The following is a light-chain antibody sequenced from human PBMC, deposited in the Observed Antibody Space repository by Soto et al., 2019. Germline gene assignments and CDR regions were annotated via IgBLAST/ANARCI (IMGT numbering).Light chain of an antibody. CDR1: QSVSSN. CDR3: QPSESSPRT. V-gene: IGKV3D-15*01. J-gene: IGKJ4*01. CDR2: GAS. Sequence: EIVMTQSPSSLSASRGDRATLSCRASQSVSSNLDWYQQKPGHAPRLFIYGASSMATGIPSRFSGSRSGTEFTLTINSLQSEDFATYYCQPSESSPRTFGGGTKVDI.